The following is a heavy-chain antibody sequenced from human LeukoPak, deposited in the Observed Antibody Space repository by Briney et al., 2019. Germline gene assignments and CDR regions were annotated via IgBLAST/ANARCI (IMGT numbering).Heavy chain of an antibody. V-gene: IGHV7-4-1*02. D-gene: IGHD3-16*02. J-gene: IGHJ5*02. Sequence: ASVKVSCKASGYTFTSYYMHWVRQAPGQGLEWMGWINTNTGNPTYAQGFTGRFVFSLDTSVGTTYLQISSLKAEDTAVYYCARAYQSLGGLSLPDHWGQGTLVTVSS. CDR3: ARAYQSLGGLSLPDH. CDR1: GYTFTSYY. CDR2: INTNTGNP.